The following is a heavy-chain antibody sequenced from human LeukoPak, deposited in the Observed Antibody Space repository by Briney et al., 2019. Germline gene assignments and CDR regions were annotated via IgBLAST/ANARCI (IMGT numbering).Heavy chain of an antibody. Sequence: GGSLRLSCAASGFTFSSYSMNWVCQAPGKGLEWVSSISSSSSYIYYADSVKGRFTISRDNAKNSLYLQMNSLRAEDTAVYYCARGGARGGSCSFDYWGQGTLVTVSS. CDR3: ARGGARGGSCSFDY. V-gene: IGHV3-21*01. J-gene: IGHJ4*02. CDR1: GFTFSSYS. CDR2: ISSSSSYI. D-gene: IGHD2-15*01.